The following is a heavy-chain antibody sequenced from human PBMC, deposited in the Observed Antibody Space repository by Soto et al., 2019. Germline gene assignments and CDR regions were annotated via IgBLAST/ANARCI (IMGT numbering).Heavy chain of an antibody. V-gene: IGHV4-39*01. CDR2: IYYSGST. D-gene: IGHD6-13*01. CDR1: GGSVSSSSHY. Sequence: SETLSLTCTVSGGSVSSSSHYWGWIRQPPGKGLEWIGSIYYSGSTYYNPSLKSRVTISVDTSKNQFSLKLSSVTAADTAVYYCARHLRLSSWYVDYWGQGALVTVSS. CDR3: ARHLRLSSWYVDY. J-gene: IGHJ4*02.